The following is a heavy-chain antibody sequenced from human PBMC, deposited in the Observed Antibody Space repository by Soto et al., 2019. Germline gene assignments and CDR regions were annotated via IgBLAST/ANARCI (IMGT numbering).Heavy chain of an antibody. V-gene: IGHV3-11*01. CDR1: GFTFSDYY. J-gene: IGHJ4*02. CDR2: ISSSGSTI. Sequence: QVQLVESGGGLVKPGGSLRLSCAASGFTFSDYYMSWIRQAPGKGLEWVSYISSSGSTIYYADSVKGRFTISRDNAKNSRYLQRNGLRAEDTAVYYCAGGYTPAEEQWLVLGWDGGFDYWGQGTLVTVSS. CDR3: AGGYTPAEEQWLVLGWDGGFDY. D-gene: IGHD6-19*01.